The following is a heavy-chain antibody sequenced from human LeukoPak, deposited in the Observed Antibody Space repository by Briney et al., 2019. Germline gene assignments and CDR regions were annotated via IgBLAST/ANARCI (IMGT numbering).Heavy chain of an antibody. CDR1: GFTFSSYG. CDR3: AKVIFAGIAAAQGGAFDI. J-gene: IGHJ3*02. Sequence: GGSLRLSCAASGFTFSSYGMHWVRQAPGKGLEWVAFIRNDGSNKYYADSVKGRFTISRDNSKNTLYLQMNSLRAEDTAVYYCAKVIFAGIAAAQGGAFDIWGQGTMVTISS. V-gene: IGHV3-30*02. D-gene: IGHD6-13*01. CDR2: IRNDGSNK.